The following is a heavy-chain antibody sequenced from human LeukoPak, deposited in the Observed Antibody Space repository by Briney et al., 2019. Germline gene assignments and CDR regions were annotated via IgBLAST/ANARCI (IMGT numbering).Heavy chain of an antibody. CDR3: AKMGTNWFLDL. Sequence: GGSLEISFQASGYNFTNFWIGWVRQVPGKGLEWMGVLYPGDSETRYSPSFQGQITISADKSMTTTYLQWSSLRASDTAMYYCAKMGTNWFLDLWAVAPWALSPQ. V-gene: IGHV5-51*01. J-gene: IGHJ2*01. CDR2: LYPGDSET. D-gene: IGHD7-27*01. CDR1: GYNFTNFW.